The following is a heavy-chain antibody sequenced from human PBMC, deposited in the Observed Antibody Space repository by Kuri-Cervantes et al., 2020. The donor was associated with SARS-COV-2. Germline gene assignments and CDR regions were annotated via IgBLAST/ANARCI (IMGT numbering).Heavy chain of an antibody. CDR2: INPNSGGT. V-gene: IGHV1-2*02. Sequence: ASVKVSCKASGYTFTGYYMHWVRQAPGQGLEWMGWINPNSGGTNYAQKFRGRVTMTRDTSISTAYMELSRLRSDDTAVYYCARESIAARLDAFDIWGQGTMVTVSS. J-gene: IGHJ3*02. CDR1: GYTFTGYY. D-gene: IGHD6-6*01. CDR3: ARESIAARLDAFDI.